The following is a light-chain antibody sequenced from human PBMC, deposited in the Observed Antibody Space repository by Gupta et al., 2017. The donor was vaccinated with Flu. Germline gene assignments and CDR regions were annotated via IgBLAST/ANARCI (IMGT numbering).Light chain of an antibody. CDR3: MHSLQTPQT. Sequence: VMTQSPLALSFTVSAAASVSLSSGQSLRHITGYNYLDWYLQKPGQPQPLLIYLASNRASGVPDRLSGSGLGTIFTLKISRVEAEDVGIYYGMHSLQTPQTCGRGTKVEIK. J-gene: IGKJ1*01. CDR2: LAS. CDR1: QSLRHITGYNY. V-gene: IGKV2-28*01.